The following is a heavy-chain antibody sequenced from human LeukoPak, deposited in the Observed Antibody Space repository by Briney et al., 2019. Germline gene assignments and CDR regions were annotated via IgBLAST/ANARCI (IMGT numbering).Heavy chain of an antibody. CDR3: ARGPFAGYSSGWYRV. V-gene: IGHV4-34*01. Sequence: PSETLPLTCAVYGGSFSGYYWSWIRQPPGKGLEWIGEINHSGSTNYNPSLKSRVTISVDTSKNQFSLKLSSVTAADTAVYYCARGPFAGYSSGWYRVWGQGTLVTVSS. CDR2: INHSGST. D-gene: IGHD6-19*01. J-gene: IGHJ4*02. CDR1: GGSFSGYY.